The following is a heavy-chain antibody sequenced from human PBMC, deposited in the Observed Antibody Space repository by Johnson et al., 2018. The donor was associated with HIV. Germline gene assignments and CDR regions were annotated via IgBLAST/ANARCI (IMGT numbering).Heavy chain of an antibody. J-gene: IGHJ3*02. CDR2: ISYDGSNK. CDR3: ARGGKRVMAAFDI. V-gene: IGHV3-30*03. Sequence: QMQLVESGGGVVQPGRSLRLSCVGSGFTFSSYDMHWVRQAPGKGMDWVALISYDGSNKYYADSVKGRFTISRDNSKNTLYLQMNSLRAEDTAVYYCARGGKRVMAAFDIWGQGTMVTVSS. CDR1: GFTFSSYD. D-gene: IGHD3-16*01.